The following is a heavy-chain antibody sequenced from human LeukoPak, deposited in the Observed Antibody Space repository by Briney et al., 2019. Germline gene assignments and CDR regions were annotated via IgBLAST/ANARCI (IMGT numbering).Heavy chain of an antibody. D-gene: IGHD4-17*01. V-gene: IGHV3-9*01. Sequence: PGGSLRLSCAASGFTFDDYAMHWVRQAPGKGLEWVSGISWNSGGIGYADSVKGRFTISRDNAKNSLYLQMNSLRAEDTALYYCAKDKLPYGDYEGGFDYWGQGTLVTVSS. CDR1: GFTFDDYA. J-gene: IGHJ4*02. CDR3: AKDKLPYGDYEGGFDY. CDR2: ISWNSGGI.